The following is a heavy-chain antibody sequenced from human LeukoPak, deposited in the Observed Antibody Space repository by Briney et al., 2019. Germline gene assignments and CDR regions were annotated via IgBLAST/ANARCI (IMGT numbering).Heavy chain of an antibody. CDR2: ISGSGGST. V-gene: IGHV3-23*01. J-gene: IGHJ4*02. CDR3: VKADSGYDLLFDY. Sequence: GGSLRLSCAASGFTFSSYAMNWVRQAPGKGLEWVSGISGSGGSTYYADSVKGRFTISRDNSKNTLYLQMNSLRAEDTAVYYCVKADSGYDLLFDYWGQGPLVTVSS. CDR1: GFTFSSYA. D-gene: IGHD5-12*01.